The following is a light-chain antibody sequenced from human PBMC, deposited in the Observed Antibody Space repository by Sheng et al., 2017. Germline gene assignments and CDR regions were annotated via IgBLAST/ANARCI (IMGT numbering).Light chain of an antibody. CDR3: CSYAGNVL. Sequence: QSALTQPASVSGSPGQSITLSCTGTSSDVGNFNLVSWYQHHPGNAPKLIIFEDTQRPSGVSSRFSGSRSGNTASLTISGLQAEDEAVYYCCSYAGNVLFGGGTKLTVL. V-gene: IGLV2-23*01. J-gene: IGLJ2*01. CDR2: EDT. CDR1: SSDVGNFNL.